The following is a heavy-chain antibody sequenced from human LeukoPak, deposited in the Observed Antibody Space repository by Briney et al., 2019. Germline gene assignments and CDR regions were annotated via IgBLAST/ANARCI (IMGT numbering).Heavy chain of an antibody. CDR2: VYYSGST. CDR1: GGSISSSSYY. V-gene: IGHV4-39*01. CDR3: ASEAGYSYGYYYYMDV. Sequence: PSETLSLTCTVSGGSISSSSYYWGWIRQPPGKGLEWIGSVYYSGSTYYNPSLMSRVTISVDTSKNQFSLKLSSVTAADTAVYYCASEAGYSYGYYYYMDVWGKGTTVTVSS. D-gene: IGHD5-18*01. J-gene: IGHJ6*03.